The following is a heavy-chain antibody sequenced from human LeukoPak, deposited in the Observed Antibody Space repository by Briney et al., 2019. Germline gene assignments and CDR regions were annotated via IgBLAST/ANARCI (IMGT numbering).Heavy chain of an antibody. CDR3: ARSTVAPLDAFDI. Sequence: ASVKVSCKASGYTFTSYDISWVRQAPGQGLEWMGWISAYNGNTNYAQKLQGRVTMTTDTSTSTAYMKLRSLRSDDTAVYYCARSTVAPLDAFDIWGQGTMVTVSS. D-gene: IGHD4-23*01. V-gene: IGHV1-18*01. J-gene: IGHJ3*02. CDR2: ISAYNGNT. CDR1: GYTFTSYD.